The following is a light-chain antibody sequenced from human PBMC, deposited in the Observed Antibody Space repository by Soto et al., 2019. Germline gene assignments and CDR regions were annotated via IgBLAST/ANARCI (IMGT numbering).Light chain of an antibody. CDR2: DAS. CDR1: QDISNY. Sequence: DIQMTQSPSSLSASVGDRVTITCQASQDISNYLNWYQQKPGKAPKLLIYDASNLETGVPSRFSGSGSGTDFTFTISSLQSEGFAEYHCQQYNNWPQTFGQGTKVDIK. V-gene: IGKV1-33*01. CDR3: QQYNNWPQT. J-gene: IGKJ1*01.